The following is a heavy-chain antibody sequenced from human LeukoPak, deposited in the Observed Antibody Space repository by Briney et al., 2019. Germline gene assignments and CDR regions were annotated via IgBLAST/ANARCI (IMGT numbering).Heavy chain of an antibody. Sequence: GRSLRLSCAASGFTFSSYAMHWVRQVPGKGLEWVAVISYDGNTKYYADSVKGRFTMSRDNSKNTMSLQMNSLRAEDTAVYYCARVTSLTGTIFDSWGQGTLVTVSS. CDR1: GFTFSSYA. D-gene: IGHD1-7*01. CDR2: ISYDGNTK. J-gene: IGHJ4*02. CDR3: ARVTSLTGTIFDS. V-gene: IGHV3-30-3*01.